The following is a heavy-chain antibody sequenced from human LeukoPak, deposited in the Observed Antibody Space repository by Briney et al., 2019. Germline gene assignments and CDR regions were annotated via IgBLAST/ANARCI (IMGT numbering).Heavy chain of an antibody. D-gene: IGHD2-2*01. V-gene: IGHV1-46*01. CDR3: ARDYCSSTSCSAYYFDY. CDR2: INPSGGST. J-gene: IGHJ4*02. Sequence: GASVKVSCKASGYTFTSYYMHWVRQAHGQVLEWMGIINPSGGSTSYAQKFQGRVTMTRDTSTSTVYMELSSLRSEDTAVYYCARDYCSSTSCSAYYFDYWGQGTLVTVSS. CDR1: GYTFTSYY.